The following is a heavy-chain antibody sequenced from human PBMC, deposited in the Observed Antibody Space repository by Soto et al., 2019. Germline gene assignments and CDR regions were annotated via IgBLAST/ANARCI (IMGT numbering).Heavy chain of an antibody. Sequence: SVKVSCKASGGTFSSYAISWVRQAPGQGLEWMGGIIPIFGTANYAQKFQGRVTITADESTSTAYMELSSLRSEDTAVYYCARSGYSYGPPSNCYYGMDVWGQGTTVTV. J-gene: IGHJ6*02. D-gene: IGHD5-18*01. CDR3: ARSGYSYGPPSNCYYGMDV. V-gene: IGHV1-69*13. CDR1: GGTFSSYA. CDR2: IIPIFGTA.